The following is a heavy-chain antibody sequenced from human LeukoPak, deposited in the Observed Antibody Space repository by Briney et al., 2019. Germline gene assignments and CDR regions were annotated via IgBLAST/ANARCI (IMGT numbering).Heavy chain of an antibody. J-gene: IGHJ4*02. D-gene: IGHD3-10*01. Sequence: WESLSLTCTVSGVSLSSYYWSWLRQPPGKGLEWVWYIYCSGSINYTPSLKSRFTISVDTSKNQFSLKLTSVSAADTAVYYCARGRLARVTLWGQGTLVTVSS. V-gene: IGHV4-59*01. CDR3: ARGRLARVTL. CDR1: GVSLSSYY. CDR2: IYCSGSI.